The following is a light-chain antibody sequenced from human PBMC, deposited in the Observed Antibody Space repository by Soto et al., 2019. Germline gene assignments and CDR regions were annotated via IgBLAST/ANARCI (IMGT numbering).Light chain of an antibody. V-gene: IGKV3-20*01. CDR2: GAS. CDR1: QSVSSNY. J-gene: IGKJ1*01. CDR3: QQYGSSPGT. Sequence: EIVLTQSPGTLSLSPGERVTLSCRASQSVSSNYLAWYQQKPGQAPRLLIYGASSRATGIPDRFSGSGSGTDFTLTISRLEPEHFAVFYCQQYGSSPGTFGQGTKVDIK.